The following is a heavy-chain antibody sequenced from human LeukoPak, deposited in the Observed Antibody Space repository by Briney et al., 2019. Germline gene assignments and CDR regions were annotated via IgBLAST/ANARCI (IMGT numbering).Heavy chain of an antibody. CDR3: AKIYYDYVWGSFVDP. Sequence: GGSLRLSCAASGFTFSSYAMSWVRQAPGKGLEWVSAIIGSGGSTYYADSVKGRFTISRDNSKNTLYLQMNSLRAEDTAVYYCAKIYYDYVWGSFVDPWGQGTLVTVSS. CDR2: IIGSGGST. D-gene: IGHD3-16*01. CDR1: GFTFSSYA. J-gene: IGHJ5*02. V-gene: IGHV3-23*01.